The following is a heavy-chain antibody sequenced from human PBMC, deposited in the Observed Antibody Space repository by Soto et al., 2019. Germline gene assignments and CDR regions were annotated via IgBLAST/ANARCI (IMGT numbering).Heavy chain of an antibody. CDR2: IYYSGST. CDR3: ARYSSNWPLLNY. J-gene: IGHJ4*02. CDR1: GDSMSNYF. Sequence: SETLSLTCTVSGDSMSNYFGSWIRQSPGQALEWFGFIYYSGSTNYNPSLKSRVTISLDTSNHQSALKLKSVPAADTAVYYCARYSSNWPLLNYWAQGTLVTVSA. D-gene: IGHD6-13*01. V-gene: IGHV4-59*01.